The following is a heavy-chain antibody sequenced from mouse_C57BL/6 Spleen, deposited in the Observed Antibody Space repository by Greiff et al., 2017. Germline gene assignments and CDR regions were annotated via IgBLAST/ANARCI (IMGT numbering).Heavy chain of an antibody. CDR2: IYPGDGDT. CDR1: GYAFSSSW. CDR3: ARSGYYGSSYWYFDV. Sequence: VQLQESGPELVKPGASVKISCKASGYAFSSSWMNWVKQRPGKGLGWIGRIYPGDGDTNYNGKFKGKATLTADKSSSTAYMQLSSLTSEDSAVYFCARSGYYGSSYWYFDVWGTGTTVTVSS. V-gene: IGHV1-82*01. J-gene: IGHJ1*03. D-gene: IGHD1-1*01.